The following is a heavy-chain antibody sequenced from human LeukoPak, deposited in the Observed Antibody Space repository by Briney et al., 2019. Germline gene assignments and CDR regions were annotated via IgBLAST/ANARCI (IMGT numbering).Heavy chain of an antibody. CDR1: GFAFSSYW. J-gene: IGHJ4*02. CDR3: AKDMRTGDFWSGYSDY. D-gene: IGHD3-3*01. Sequence: GGSLRLSCAASGFAFSSYWMYWVRQAPGKGLVWVSRINSDGSSTSYADSVKGRFTISRDNAKNSLFLQMNSLRAEDTAVYYCAKDMRTGDFWSGYSDYWGQGTLVTVSS. V-gene: IGHV3-74*01. CDR2: INSDGSST.